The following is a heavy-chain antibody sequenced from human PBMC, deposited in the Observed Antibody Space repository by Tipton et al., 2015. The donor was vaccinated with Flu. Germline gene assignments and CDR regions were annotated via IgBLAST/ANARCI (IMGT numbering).Heavy chain of an antibody. J-gene: IGHJ4*02. Sequence: TLSLTCSVSGGSLSGYFWNWIRQPPGKGLQWIGSISYNEHVNYNSSLRSRVTISLDTPRSQFSLELTHVTAADTATYFCARTPRGFFGSGTFDAWGQGALVTVSS. V-gene: IGHV4-59*01. CDR3: ARTPRGFFGSGTFDA. CDR1: GGSLSGYF. CDR2: ISYNEHV. D-gene: IGHD3-10*01.